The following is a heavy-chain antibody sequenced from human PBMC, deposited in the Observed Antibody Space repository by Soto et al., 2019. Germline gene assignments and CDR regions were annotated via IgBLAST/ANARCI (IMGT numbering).Heavy chain of an antibody. CDR1: GGSISSGSYY. Sequence: QVQLQESGPGLVKPSQTLSLTCTVSGGSISSGSYYWSWIRQHPGKGLEWIGYIYYSGYTYYNPSLKSRVTISLDTSTNPFSLKLSSVTAADTAVYYCARVLGYCSGGNCYPDYWGQGTLVTVSS. J-gene: IGHJ4*02. CDR3: ARVLGYCSGGNCYPDY. D-gene: IGHD2-15*01. CDR2: IYYSGYT. V-gene: IGHV4-31*03.